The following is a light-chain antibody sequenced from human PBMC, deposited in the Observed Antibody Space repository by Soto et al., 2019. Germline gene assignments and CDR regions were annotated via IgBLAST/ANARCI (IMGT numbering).Light chain of an antibody. J-gene: IGKJ1*01. CDR2: GAS. CDR3: QQYNSWLWT. CDR1: QSVSNNY. Sequence: VVLTQSPGTLSLSPGERATLSCRASQSVSNNYLAWYQQKPGQAPRLLIYGASSRATGIPDRFSGSGSGTDFTLTISRLEPEDFAVYYCQQYNSWLWTFGQGTKVDIK. V-gene: IGKV3-20*01.